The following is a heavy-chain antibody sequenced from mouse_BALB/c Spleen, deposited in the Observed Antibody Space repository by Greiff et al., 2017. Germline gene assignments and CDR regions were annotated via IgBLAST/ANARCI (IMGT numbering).Heavy chain of an antibody. Sequence: DVHLVESGGGLVKPGGSLKLSCAASGFTFSSYAMSWVRQTPEKRLEWVATISSGGSYTYYPDSVKGRFTISRDNAKNTLYLQMSSLRSEDTAMYYCARHYYGSSPYWYFDVWGAGTTVTVSS. CDR2: ISSGGSYT. CDR3: ARHYYGSSPYWYFDV. V-gene: IGHV5-9-3*01. D-gene: IGHD1-1*01. J-gene: IGHJ1*01. CDR1: GFTFSSYA.